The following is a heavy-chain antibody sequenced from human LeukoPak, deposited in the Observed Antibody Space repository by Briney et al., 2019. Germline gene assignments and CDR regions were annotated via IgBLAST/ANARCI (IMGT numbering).Heavy chain of an antibody. CDR3: ASTMIVVDAPFDY. Sequence: SQTLSLTCTVSGGSISSGSYYWSWVRQPAGEGLEWIGRIYTSGSTNYNPSLKSRVTISVDTSKNQFSLKLSSVTAADTAVYYCASTMIVVDAPFDYWGQGTLVTVSS. V-gene: IGHV4-61*02. CDR2: IYTSGST. J-gene: IGHJ4*02. D-gene: IGHD3-22*01. CDR1: GGSISSGSYY.